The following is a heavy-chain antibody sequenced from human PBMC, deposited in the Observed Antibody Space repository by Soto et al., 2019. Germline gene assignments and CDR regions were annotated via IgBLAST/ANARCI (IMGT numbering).Heavy chain of an antibody. V-gene: IGHV4-30-4*01. CDR1: GGSISSGDYY. Sequence: SETLSLTCTVSGGSISSGDYYWSWIRQPPGKGLEWIGYIYYSGSTYYNPSLKSRVTISVDTSKNQFSLKLSSVTTADTAVYYCASHSSSWTMFGFDPWGQGTLVTVSS. CDR3: ASHSSSWTMFGFDP. J-gene: IGHJ5*02. D-gene: IGHD6-13*01. CDR2: IYYSGST.